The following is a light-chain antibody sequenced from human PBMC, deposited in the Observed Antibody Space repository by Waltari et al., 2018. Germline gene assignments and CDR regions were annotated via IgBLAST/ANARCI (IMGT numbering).Light chain of an antibody. J-gene: IGKJ2*01. CDR2: GAS. Sequence: EIVLTQSPGTLSLSPGERGTLSCRASQSVSSSYLAWYQQKPGQAPRLLSYGASSMATGIPDRFSGSGSGTDFTLTISRLEPEDFAVYYCQQYGSSPYTFGQGTKLEIK. CDR3: QQYGSSPYT. CDR1: QSVSSSY. V-gene: IGKV3-20*01.